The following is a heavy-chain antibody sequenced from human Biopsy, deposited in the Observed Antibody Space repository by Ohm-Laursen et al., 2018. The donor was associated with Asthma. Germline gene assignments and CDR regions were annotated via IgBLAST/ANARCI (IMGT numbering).Heavy chain of an antibody. D-gene: IGHD3-9*01. CDR2: INAGDGNT. V-gene: IGHV1-3*01. CDR1: GYIFIHFA. CDR3: ARTYYDFLTGQVNDAFAL. Sequence: SSVKVSCKASGYIFIHFAIHWVRQAPGQRLEWMGWINAGDGNTKYSQKFQGRVTITRDTSASTAYMDLRSLRSEDTAMYYRARTYYDFLTGQVNDAFALWGQGTMVTVSS. J-gene: IGHJ3*01.